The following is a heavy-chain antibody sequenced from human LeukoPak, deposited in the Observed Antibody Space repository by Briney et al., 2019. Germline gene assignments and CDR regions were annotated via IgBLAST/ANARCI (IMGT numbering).Heavy chain of an antibody. D-gene: IGHD3-10*01. CDR2: IYYSGST. V-gene: IGHV4-59*01. J-gene: IGHJ4*01. CDR1: GGSISSYY. Sequence: SETLSLTCTVSGGSISSYYWSWIRQPPGKGLEWIGYIYYSGSTNYNPSLKSRVTISVDTSKDQFSLKLSSVTAADTAVYYCASGGLRGFFDYWGQGTLVTVSS. CDR3: ASGGLRGFFDY.